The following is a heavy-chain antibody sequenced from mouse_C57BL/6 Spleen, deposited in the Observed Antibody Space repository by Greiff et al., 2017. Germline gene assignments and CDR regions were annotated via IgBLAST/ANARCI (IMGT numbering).Heavy chain of an antibody. D-gene: IGHD2-5*01. V-gene: IGHV2-2*01. J-gene: IGHJ4*01. CDR1: GFSLTSYG. CDR3: ARAYYSNYGVGFYAMDY. Sequence: QVQLQQSGPGLVQPSPSLSITCTVSGFSLTSYGVHWVRQSPGKGLEWLGVIWSGGSTDYNAAFISSLSISKDNSTSQVFFKMNSLQADDTAIYYCARAYYSNYGVGFYAMDYWGQGTSVTVSS. CDR2: IWSGGST.